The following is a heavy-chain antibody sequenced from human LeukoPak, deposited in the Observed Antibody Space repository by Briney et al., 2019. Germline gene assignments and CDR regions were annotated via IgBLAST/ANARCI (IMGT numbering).Heavy chain of an antibody. V-gene: IGHV4-59*11. CDR3: AIGSYFRPSDY. J-gene: IGHJ4*02. Sequence: SETLSHTCTVSGGSISSHYWSWIRQPPGKGLEWIGYIYYSGSTNYNPSLKSRVTISVDTSKNQFSLKLSSVTAADTAVYYCAIGSYFRPSDYWGQGTLVTVSS. D-gene: IGHD1-26*01. CDR2: IYYSGST. CDR1: GGSISSHY.